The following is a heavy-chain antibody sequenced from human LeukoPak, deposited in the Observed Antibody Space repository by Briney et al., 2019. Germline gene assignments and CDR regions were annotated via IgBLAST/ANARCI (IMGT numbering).Heavy chain of an antibody. CDR3: ARVSKQYYDSSGIFDY. V-gene: IGHV3-7*01. D-gene: IGHD3-22*01. CDR1: GFTFSSYW. CDR2: IKQDGSEK. Sequence: GGSLRLSCAASGFTFSSYWMSWVRQASGKGLEWVANIKQDGSEKYYVDSVKGRFTISRDNAKNSLYLQMNSLRAEDTVVYYCARVSKQYYDSSGIFDYWGQGTLVTVSS. J-gene: IGHJ4*02.